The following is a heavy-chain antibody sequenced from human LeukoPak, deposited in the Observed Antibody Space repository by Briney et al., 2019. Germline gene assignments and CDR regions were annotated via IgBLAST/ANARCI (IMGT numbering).Heavy chain of an antibody. CDR3: TTQQWLVRWYFDY. J-gene: IGHJ4*02. CDR2: IKSKTDGGTT. D-gene: IGHD6-19*01. CDR1: GFTFSNAW. Sequence: GRSLRLSCAASGFTFSNAWMSWVRQAPGKGLEWVGRIKSKTDGGTTDYAAPVKGRFTISRDDSKNTLYLQMNSLKTEDTAVYYCTTQQWLVRWYFDYWGQGTLVTVSS. V-gene: IGHV3-15*01.